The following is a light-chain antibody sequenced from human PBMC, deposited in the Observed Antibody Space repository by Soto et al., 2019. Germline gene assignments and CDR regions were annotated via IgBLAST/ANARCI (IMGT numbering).Light chain of an antibody. Sequence: EIVLTQSPGTLSLSPGERATLSCRASQSVSSSYLAWYQQKPGQAPRLLIYGASSRATVIPDRFSGSGSGTDFTLTISRREPEDFAVYYCQQYGSSQLTFGGGTKVEIK. CDR2: GAS. CDR1: QSVSSSY. CDR3: QQYGSSQLT. J-gene: IGKJ4*01. V-gene: IGKV3-20*01.